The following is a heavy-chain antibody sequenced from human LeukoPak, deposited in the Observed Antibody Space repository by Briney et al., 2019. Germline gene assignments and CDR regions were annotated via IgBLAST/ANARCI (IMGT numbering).Heavy chain of an antibody. J-gene: IGHJ4*02. CDR2: IHRSGDI. CDR1: GVSVSSNNW. CDR3: ARAHSGYYKSGFDY. V-gene: IGHV4-4*02. D-gene: IGHD3-22*01. Sequence: SETLSLTCAVSGVSVSSNNWWTWVRQPPGEGLEWIGEIHRSGDIKYSPSLQTRVTISMDRSMNHLSLNLNSVTAADTAVYFCARAHSGYYKSGFDYWGQGTLVTVSS.